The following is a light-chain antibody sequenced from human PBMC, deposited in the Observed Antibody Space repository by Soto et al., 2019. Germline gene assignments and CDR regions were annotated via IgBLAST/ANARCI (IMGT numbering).Light chain of an antibody. V-gene: IGLV2-14*01. CDR2: DIN. CDR3: VSYTTSASYV. Sequence: QSALTPPAAVSVSPGQSITISCTGTSSDVGNYIFVSWYRQHPGKAPKLMIYDINNRPSGVSNRFSGSKSGNTASLTISGLQAEDEADYYCVSYTTSASYVFGTGTKVTVL. J-gene: IGLJ1*01. CDR1: SSDVGNYIF.